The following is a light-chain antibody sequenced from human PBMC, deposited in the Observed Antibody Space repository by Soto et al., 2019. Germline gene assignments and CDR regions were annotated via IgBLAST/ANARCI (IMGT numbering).Light chain of an antibody. CDR1: QDIGRR. CDR3: QQSYSIPPIT. CDR2: GAS. V-gene: IGKV1-12*01. Sequence: DIQMTQSPSSVSASIGDRVTITCRASQDIGRRLAWYQQKPGKAPKLLIYGASSLQSGVPSRFSGSGSGTEFTLTISSLQPEDFATYYCQQSYSIPPITFGQGTRLEIK. J-gene: IGKJ5*01.